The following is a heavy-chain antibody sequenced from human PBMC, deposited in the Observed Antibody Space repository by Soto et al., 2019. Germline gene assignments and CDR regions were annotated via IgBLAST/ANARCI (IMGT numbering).Heavy chain of an antibody. Sequence: QVQLVQSVAEVKKPGSSVKVSCKASGGTFSSYTITWVRQAPGQGLEWLGRIIPIFGVTNYAQKFQDRVTITADRATTTAYMELSRLRSEDTAVYYCVRDWESTTQTWGFGDSWGQGTLVNVSS. J-gene: IGHJ4*02. CDR3: VRDWESTTQTWGFGDS. CDR2: IIPIFGVT. CDR1: GGTFSSYT. D-gene: IGHD1-1*01. V-gene: IGHV1-69*08.